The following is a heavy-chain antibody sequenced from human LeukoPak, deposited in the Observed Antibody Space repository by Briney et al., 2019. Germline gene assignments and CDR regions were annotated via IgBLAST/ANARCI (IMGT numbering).Heavy chain of an antibody. D-gene: IGHD3-10*01. Sequence: PGGSLRLSCAASGFTFSSYEMNWVRQAPGKGLEWVSYISNSGSTIYYADSVKGRFTISRDNAKNSLYLQMNSLRAEDTAVYYCARDYYDSGSYGGISFDYWGQGTVVTVSS. V-gene: IGHV3-48*03. CDR2: ISNSGSTI. J-gene: IGHJ4*02. CDR3: ARDYYDSGSYGGISFDY. CDR1: GFTFSSYE.